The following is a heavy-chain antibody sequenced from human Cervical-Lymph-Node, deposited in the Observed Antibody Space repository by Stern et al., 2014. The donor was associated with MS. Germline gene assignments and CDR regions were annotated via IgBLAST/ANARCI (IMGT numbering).Heavy chain of an antibody. CDR2: IVVGSADT. CDR3: AAEGEYIRSGIYHYTGMDV. V-gene: IGHV1-58*02. Sequence: QLVQSGPEVKRPGTSVRVSCKASGFTFLSSAMQWVRQARGQRLEWIGFIVVGSADTRYAQKFHARVTISRDMSTSTVNMELSSLRSEDTAVYYCAAEGEYIRSGIYHYTGMDVWGQGTTVTVSS. D-gene: IGHD3-10*01. CDR1: GFTFLSSA. J-gene: IGHJ6*02.